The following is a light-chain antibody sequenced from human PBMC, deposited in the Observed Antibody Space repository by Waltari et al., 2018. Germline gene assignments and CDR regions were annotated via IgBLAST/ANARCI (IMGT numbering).Light chain of an antibody. CDR1: SSDVGSYNL. CDR3: CAHAGSGIWV. CDR2: EDT. V-gene: IGLV2-23*01. Sequence: QSALTQPASVSGSPGQSITLSCTGTSSDVGSYNLVSWYQQHPGKVPKLISLEDTKPPSGVSDRFSGSKSGNTASLTISGLQAEDEADYHCCAHAGSGIWVFGGGTKLTVL. J-gene: IGLJ3*02.